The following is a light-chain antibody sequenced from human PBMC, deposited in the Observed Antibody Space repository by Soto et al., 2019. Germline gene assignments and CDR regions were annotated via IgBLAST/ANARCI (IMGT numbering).Light chain of an antibody. V-gene: IGLV2-8*01. Sequence: QSALTQRPSASGSPGQSVTISCTGNSNDVGHSSFISWYQQHPGKGPKLIIYEISKRPSGVPDRFSGSKSGNTASLSVSGLRDEDEADYFCNAQADNGKQVFGNGTKLTVL. CDR1: SNDVGHSSF. J-gene: IGLJ6*01. CDR3: NAQADNGKQV. CDR2: EIS.